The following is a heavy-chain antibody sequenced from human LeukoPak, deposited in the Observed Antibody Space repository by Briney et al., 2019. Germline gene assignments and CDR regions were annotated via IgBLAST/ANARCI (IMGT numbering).Heavy chain of an antibody. Sequence: GGSLRLSCAASGFTFSTYTMNWVRQAPGKGLEWVSSISGSSDYIFYADSVKGRFTISRDNSKNTLYLQMNSLRAEDTAVYYCAKDGRVVVITSRIDAFDIWGQGTMVTVSS. D-gene: IGHD3-22*01. CDR1: GFTFSTYT. CDR2: ISGSSDYI. V-gene: IGHV3-21*01. J-gene: IGHJ3*02. CDR3: AKDGRVVVITSRIDAFDI.